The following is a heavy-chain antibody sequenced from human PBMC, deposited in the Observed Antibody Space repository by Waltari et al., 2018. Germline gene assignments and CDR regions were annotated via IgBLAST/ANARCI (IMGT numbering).Heavy chain of an antibody. CDR1: GGSISSYY. V-gene: IGHV4-4*07. D-gene: IGHD3-10*01. Sequence: QVQLQESGPGLVKPSETLSLTCTVSGGSISSYYWSWIRQPAGKGLEWIGRIYTRGSTNYNPSLKSRVTMSVDTSKNQFSLKLSSVTAADTAVYYCARIGYYGSGSYWEYFQHWGQGTLVTISS. CDR3: ARIGYYGSGSYWEYFQH. J-gene: IGHJ1*01. CDR2: IYTRGST.